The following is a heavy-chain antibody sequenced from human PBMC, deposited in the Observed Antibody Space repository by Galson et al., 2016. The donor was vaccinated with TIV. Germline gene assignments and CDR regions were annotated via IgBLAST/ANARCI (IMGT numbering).Heavy chain of an antibody. V-gene: IGHV1-46*01. CDR2: IGPSVAST. CDR3: ATFYGMGSREFDH. Sequence: SVKVSCKASGYTFTNYYLHWVRQAPGQGPEWMGVIGPSVASTAYAPKFQGRITITRDTSTTIAYMELSSLSSEDTAVYYCATFYGMGSREFDHWGQGTLVTVSS. D-gene: IGHD3-10*01. J-gene: IGHJ4*02. CDR1: GYTFTNYY.